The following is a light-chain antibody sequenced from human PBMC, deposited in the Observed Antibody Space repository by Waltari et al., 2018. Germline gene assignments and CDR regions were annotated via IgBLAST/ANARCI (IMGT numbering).Light chain of an antibody. Sequence: QTVVTQEPSLTVSPGGAVTLTCASSAGAVTSGNYPNWIQQKPGQVPRSLIHSTTNRHSWTPARFSGSLLWGKAALTLSGVQPEDEAEYYCLLYDGSDQVFGGGTKLTVL. V-gene: IGLV7-43*01. CDR1: AGAVTSGNY. CDR2: STT. CDR3: LLYDGSDQV. J-gene: IGLJ3*02.